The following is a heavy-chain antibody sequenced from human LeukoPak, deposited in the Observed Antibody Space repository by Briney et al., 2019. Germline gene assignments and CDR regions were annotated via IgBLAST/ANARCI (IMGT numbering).Heavy chain of an antibody. CDR3: AKDADDYVWGSYRFSRIYYYYYMDV. CDR2: ISGSGGST. D-gene: IGHD3-16*02. V-gene: IGHV3-23*01. J-gene: IGHJ6*03. Sequence: GGSLRLSCAASGFTFSSYGMSWVRQAPGKGLEWVSAISGSGGSTYYADSVKGRFTISRDNSKNTLYLQMNSLRAEDTAVYYCAKDADDYVWGSYRFSRIYYYYYMDVWGKGTTVTISS. CDR1: GFTFSSYG.